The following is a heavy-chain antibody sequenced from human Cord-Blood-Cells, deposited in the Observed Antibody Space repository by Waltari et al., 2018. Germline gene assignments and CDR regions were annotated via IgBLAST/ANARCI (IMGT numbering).Heavy chain of an antibody. CDR1: GFTFSSYW. V-gene: IGHV3-7*01. CDR2: IKQDGSEK. Sequence: EVQLVESGGGLVQPGGSLRVSCAASGFTFSSYWMSWVRQAPGKGLEWVANIKQDGSEKYYVDSVKGRFTISRDNAKNSLYLQMNSLRAEDTAVYYCARSGYSYGYWYFDLWGRGTLVTVSS. D-gene: IGHD5-18*01. CDR3: ARSGYSYGYWYFDL. J-gene: IGHJ2*01.